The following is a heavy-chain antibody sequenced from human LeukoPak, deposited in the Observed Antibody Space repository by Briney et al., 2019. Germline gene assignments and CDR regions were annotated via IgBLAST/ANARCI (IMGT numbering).Heavy chain of an antibody. V-gene: IGHV4-59*01. J-gene: IGHJ4*02. CDR2: IYYSGST. D-gene: IGHD3-10*01. Sequence: SETLSLTCTVSGGSISSYYWSWIRQPPGKGLEWIGYIYYSGSTNYNPSLKSRVTISVDTSKNQFSLKLSSVTAADTAVYYCARVRVRGVIPXEIDYWGQGTLVTVSS. CDR1: GGSISSYY. CDR3: ARVRVRGVIPXEIDY.